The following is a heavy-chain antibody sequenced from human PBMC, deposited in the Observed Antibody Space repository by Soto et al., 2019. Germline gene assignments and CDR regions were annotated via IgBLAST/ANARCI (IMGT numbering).Heavy chain of an antibody. CDR1: GFPFSRHV. D-gene: IGHD6-13*01. CDR2: ASARNTNT. CDR3: AKDVTVHGPRGYSSSWYGWFDP. J-gene: IGHJ5*02. V-gene: IGHV3-23*01. Sequence: EVQLLESGGVLVQPGGSLRLSCAASGFPFSRHVMIGVRQAPGRGLEWVAAASARNTNTYYADSVKGRFTISRDKSKSTVYLQLDSLRVEDTAVYHCAKDVTVHGPRGYSSSWYGWFDPWGQGTLVVVSS.